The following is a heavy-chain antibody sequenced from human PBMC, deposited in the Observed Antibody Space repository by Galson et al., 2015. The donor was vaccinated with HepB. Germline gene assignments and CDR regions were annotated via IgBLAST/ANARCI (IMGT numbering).Heavy chain of an antibody. D-gene: IGHD2-8*02. CDR3: ARAPLWWPTHYYYYYGMDV. CDR1: GGSISSYY. J-gene: IGHJ6*02. V-gene: IGHV4-59*01. CDR2: IYYSGST. Sequence: ETLSLTCTVSGGSISSYYWSWIRQPPGKGLEWIGYIYYSGSTNYNPSLKSRVTISVDTSKNQFSLKLSSVTAADTAVYYCARAPLWWPTHYYYYYGMDVWGQGTTVTVSS.